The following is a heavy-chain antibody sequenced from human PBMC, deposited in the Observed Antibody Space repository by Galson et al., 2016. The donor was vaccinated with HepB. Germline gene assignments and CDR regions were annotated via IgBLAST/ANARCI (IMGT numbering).Heavy chain of an antibody. D-gene: IGHD5/OR15-5a*01. CDR1: GYTSSDHY. J-gene: IGHJ4*02. CDR2: TRNRRNSFIT. CDR3: VRWVSGAADY. Sequence: SLRLSCAASGYTSSDHYMDWVRQATGKGLEWVGRTRNRRNSFITEYAASVSGRFTISRDDSKNSVYLQMNSLKTEDTAVYYCVRWVSGAADYWGLGALVTVSS. V-gene: IGHV3-72*01.